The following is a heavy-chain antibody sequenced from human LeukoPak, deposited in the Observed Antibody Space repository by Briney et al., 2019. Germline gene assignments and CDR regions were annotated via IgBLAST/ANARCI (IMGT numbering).Heavy chain of an antibody. CDR2: IYSGGST. Sequence: GGSLRLSCAASGFTVSSNCMSWVRQAPGKGLEWVSVIYSGGSTYYADSVKGRFTISRDNSKNTLYLQMNSLRAEDTAVYYCARDDYGDYNLDYWGQGTLVTVSS. V-gene: IGHV3-53*01. J-gene: IGHJ4*02. CDR3: ARDDYGDYNLDY. CDR1: GFTVSSNC. D-gene: IGHD4-17*01.